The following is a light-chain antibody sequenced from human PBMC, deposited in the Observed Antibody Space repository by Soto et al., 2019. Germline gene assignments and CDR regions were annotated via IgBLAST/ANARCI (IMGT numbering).Light chain of an antibody. J-gene: IGLJ1*01. CDR2: KVS. CDR1: SSDIGSYHL. V-gene: IGLV2-23*02. CDR3: CSYAGSNWGYV. Sequence: QSALTQPASVSGSPGQSITISCTGTSSDIGSYHLVSWYQHHSGKAPKLIIYKVSQWPSGVSDRFSASKSGSTASLTISGRQAEDEAEYYCCSYAGSNWGYVFGTGTKLTVL.